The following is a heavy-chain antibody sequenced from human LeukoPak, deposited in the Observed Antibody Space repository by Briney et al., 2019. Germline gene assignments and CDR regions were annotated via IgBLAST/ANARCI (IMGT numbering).Heavy chain of an antibody. Sequence: PSETLSLTRTVSGGSISGYYWSWIRQSPGKGLEWIGYIYYTGITAYNPSLGSRVTISVDRSNNQFSLRLTSVNAADTAVYYCASLHSSRAEEFDPWGQGTLVTVSS. CDR2: IYYTGIT. CDR1: GGSISGYY. J-gene: IGHJ5*02. CDR3: ASLHSSRAEEFDP. V-gene: IGHV4-59*01.